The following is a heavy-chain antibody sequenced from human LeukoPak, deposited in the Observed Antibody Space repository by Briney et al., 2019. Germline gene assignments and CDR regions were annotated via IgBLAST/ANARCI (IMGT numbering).Heavy chain of an antibody. D-gene: IGHD2-15*01. J-gene: IGHJ6*03. CDR3: ARDRAMAYCSGGSCYSYYYYYMDV. CDR1: GGSISSGGYY. CDR2: IYYRGST. V-gene: IGHV4-31*03. Sequence: PSQTLSLTCTVSGGSISSGGYYWSWIRQHPGKGLERIGYIYYRGSTYYNPSLKSRVTISVDTSKNQFSLKLSSVTAADTAVYYCARDRAMAYCSGGSCYSYYYYYMDVWGKGTTVTVSS.